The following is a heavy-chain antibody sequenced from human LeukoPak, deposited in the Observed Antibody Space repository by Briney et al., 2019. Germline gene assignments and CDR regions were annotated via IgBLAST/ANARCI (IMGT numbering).Heavy chain of an antibody. Sequence: GGSLRLSCAGSGFTFSSSWMSWVRQAPGMGLEWVANIKEDGSEKHYVDSVKGRFTISRDNAKNSLYLQMNGLKAEDTAVYYCTRNEVWGQGTLVTVSS. CDR1: GFTFSSSW. CDR2: IKEDGSEK. CDR3: TRNEV. J-gene: IGHJ4*02. V-gene: IGHV3-7*01.